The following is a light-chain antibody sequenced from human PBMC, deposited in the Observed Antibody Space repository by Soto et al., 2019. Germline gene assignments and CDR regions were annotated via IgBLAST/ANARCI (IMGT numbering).Light chain of an antibody. V-gene: IGKV3-20*01. CDR1: QSLIRNIY. CDR2: VAS. Sequence: EIVLTKTLGTLSLSPGERASLSCRASQSLIRNIYLACDQQKPWQAPILLLYVASSRATGIPNRFSGSGSGTDFTLTISRLEPEDFAVYYCQQYGNSPQTFGQGTKVDIK. J-gene: IGKJ1*01. CDR3: QQYGNSPQT.